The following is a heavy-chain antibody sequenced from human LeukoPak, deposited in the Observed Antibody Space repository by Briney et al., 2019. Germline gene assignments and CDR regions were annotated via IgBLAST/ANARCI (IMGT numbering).Heavy chain of an antibody. V-gene: IGHV3-23*01. CDR1: GFTFSSYA. Sequence: GGSLRLSCAASGFTFSSYAMSWVRQAPGKGLEWVSAISGSGGSTYYADSVKGRFTISRDNSKNTLYLQMNSLRAEDTAVYYCAKGPDIVATIRTYYFDYWGQGTLVTVSS. CDR2: ISGSGGST. D-gene: IGHD5-12*01. CDR3: AKGPDIVATIRTYYFDY. J-gene: IGHJ4*02.